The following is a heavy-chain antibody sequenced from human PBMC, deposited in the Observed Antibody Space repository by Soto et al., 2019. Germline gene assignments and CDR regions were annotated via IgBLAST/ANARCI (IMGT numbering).Heavy chain of an antibody. J-gene: IGHJ6*02. Sequence: ASVKVSCKASGYTLTGYYMHWVRQAPGQGLEWMGWINPNSGGTNYAQKFQGRVTMTRDTSNSTAYMELSRLRSDDTAVYYCARDPSPTNFLTIFGVVSHPPGYGMDVWGQGTTVTVSS. CDR1: GYTLTGYY. V-gene: IGHV1-2*02. CDR2: INPNSGGT. CDR3: ARDPSPTNFLTIFGVVSHPPGYGMDV. D-gene: IGHD3-3*01.